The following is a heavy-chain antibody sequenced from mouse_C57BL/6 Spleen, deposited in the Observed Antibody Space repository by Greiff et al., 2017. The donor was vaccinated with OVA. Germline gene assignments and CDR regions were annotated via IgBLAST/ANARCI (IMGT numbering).Heavy chain of an antibody. CDR3: ARGGSYYGSSPYFDY. D-gene: IGHD1-1*01. CDR1: GYTFTSYW. J-gene: IGHJ2*01. V-gene: IGHV1-64*01. Sequence: QVQLQQPGAELVKPGASVKLSCKASGYTFTSYWMHWVKQRPGQGLEWIGMIHPNSGSTNYNEKFKSKATLTVDKSSSTAYMQLSSLTSEDSAVYYCARGGSYYGSSPYFDYWGQGTTLTVSS. CDR2: IHPNSGST.